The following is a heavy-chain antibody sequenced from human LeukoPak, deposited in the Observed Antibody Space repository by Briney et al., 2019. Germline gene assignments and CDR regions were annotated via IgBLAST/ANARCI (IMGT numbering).Heavy chain of an antibody. J-gene: IGHJ4*02. D-gene: IGHD1-1*01. V-gene: IGHV3-21*01. Sequence: GGSLRLSCAASGFTFSSYSMNWVRQAPGKGLEWVSSISSSSSYIYYADSVKGRFTISRDNAKNSLYLQMNSLRAEDTAVYYCARDLWPTTGTTQGYWGQGTLVTVSS. CDR2: ISSSSSYI. CDR1: GFTFSSYS. CDR3: ARDLWPTTGTTQGY.